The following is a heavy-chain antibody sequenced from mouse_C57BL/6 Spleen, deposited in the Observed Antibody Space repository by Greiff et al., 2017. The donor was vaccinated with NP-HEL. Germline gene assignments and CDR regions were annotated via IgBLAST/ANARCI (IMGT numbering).Heavy chain of an antibody. Sequence: QVTLKESGPGILQPSQTLSLTCSFSGFSLSTFGMGVGWIRQPSGKGLEWLAHIWWDDDKYYNPALKSRLTISKDTSKNQVFLKIANVVTADTATYYCARMLGAYGSSLYYAMDYWGQGTSVTVSS. CDR3: ARMLGAYGSSLYYAMDY. CDR2: IWWDDDK. J-gene: IGHJ4*01. D-gene: IGHD1-1*01. CDR1: GFSLSTFGMG. V-gene: IGHV8-8*01.